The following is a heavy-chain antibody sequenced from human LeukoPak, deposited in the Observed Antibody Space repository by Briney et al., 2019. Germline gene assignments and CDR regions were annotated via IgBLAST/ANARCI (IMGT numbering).Heavy chain of an antibody. Sequence: GGSLRLSYAASGFTFNGYALHWVRQAPGKGLEWVAVISYDGNNEHYAQSVKGRFTISRDTSKNTLYLHMSSLRAEDTAVYYCAREVITIFELVSLWYFQCWGQGTLVTVSS. CDR2: ISYDGNNE. CDR1: GFTFNGYA. V-gene: IGHV3-30*04. D-gene: IGHD3-3*01. CDR3: AREVITIFELVSLWYFQC. J-gene: IGHJ4*02.